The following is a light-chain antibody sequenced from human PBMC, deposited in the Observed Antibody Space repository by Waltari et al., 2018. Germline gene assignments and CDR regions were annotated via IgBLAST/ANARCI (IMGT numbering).Light chain of an antibody. CDR3: QQYYSNPSVT. V-gene: IGKV1-8*01. CDR2: SAS. Sequence: AIRMTQSPSSLSASTGDRVTITCRASQDISNSVAWYQQKPGEAPKLLIYSASTLQSGVPTRFSGSGSGTEFTLTISCLQSEDFAAYYCQQYYSNPSVTFGGGTQ. CDR1: QDISNS. J-gene: IGKJ4*01.